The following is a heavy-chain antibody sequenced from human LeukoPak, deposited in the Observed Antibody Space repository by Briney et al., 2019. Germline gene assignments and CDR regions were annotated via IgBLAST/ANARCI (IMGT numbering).Heavy chain of an antibody. CDR2: ISWNSGSI. J-gene: IGHJ3*02. CDR3: AKDTGSYGDAGAAFDI. D-gene: IGHD4-17*01. CDR1: GFTFDDYA. V-gene: IGHV3-9*01. Sequence: HPGGSLRLSCAASGFTFDDYAMHWVRQAPGKGLEWVSGISWNSGSIGYADSVKGRFTISRDNAKNSLYLQMNSLRAEDTALYYCAKDTGSYGDAGAAFDIWGQGTMVTVSS.